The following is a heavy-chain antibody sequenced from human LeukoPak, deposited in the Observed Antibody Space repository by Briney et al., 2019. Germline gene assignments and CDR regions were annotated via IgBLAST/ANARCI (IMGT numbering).Heavy chain of an antibody. D-gene: IGHD3-3*01. CDR3: ARDRSDYDFWSGYYYAYFEY. CDR1: GFTFSSYW. Sequence: GGSLRLSCAASGFTFSSYWMHWVRQAPGKGLVWVSRINSDGSSTSYADSVKGRFTISRDNAKNTLYLQMNSLRAEDTAVYYCARDRSDYDFWSGYYYAYFEYWGQGTLVTVSS. V-gene: IGHV3-74*01. CDR2: INSDGSST. J-gene: IGHJ4*02.